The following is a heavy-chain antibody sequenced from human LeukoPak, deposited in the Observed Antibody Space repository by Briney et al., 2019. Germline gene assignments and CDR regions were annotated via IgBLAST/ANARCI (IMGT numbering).Heavy chain of an antibody. Sequence: GGSLRLSCAASGFTFSGYTMNWVRQAPGKGLEWVSSISTSSSYIYYADSVKGRFTISRDNAKKSLNLQMNSLRAEDTAVYYCTRDGDTVLTRGYYYYMDVWGKGTTVTISS. V-gene: IGHV3-21*01. CDR1: GFTFSGYT. CDR3: TRDGDTVLTRGYYYYMDV. J-gene: IGHJ6*03. D-gene: IGHD3-10*01. CDR2: ISTSSSYI.